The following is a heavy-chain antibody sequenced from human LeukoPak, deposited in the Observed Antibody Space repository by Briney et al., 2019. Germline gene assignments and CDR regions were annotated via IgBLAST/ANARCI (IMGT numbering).Heavy chain of an antibody. Sequence: GASVKVSCKASGYTFINYGVSWVRQAPGQGLEWMGWISPYNGNTNYAQKFQGRVTMTTDTSTSTAYMELRSLRSDDTAVYYCARGPHERSGYPDDWGQGTLVTVSS. V-gene: IGHV1-18*01. CDR2: ISPYNGNT. D-gene: IGHD3-22*01. J-gene: IGHJ4*02. CDR1: GYTFINYG. CDR3: ARGPHERSGYPDD.